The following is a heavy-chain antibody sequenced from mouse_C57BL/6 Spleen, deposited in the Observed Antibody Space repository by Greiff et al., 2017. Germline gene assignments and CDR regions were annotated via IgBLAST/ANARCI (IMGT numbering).Heavy chain of an antibody. V-gene: IGHV1-19*01. J-gene: IGHJ3*01. CDR1: GYTFTDYY. CDR3: ARGGTVAAY. D-gene: IGHD1-1*01. Sequence: VQLQQSGPVLVKPGASVKMSCKASGYTFTDYYMNWVKQSHGKSLEWIGVINPYNGGTSYNQKFKGKATLTVDTSSSTAYMELNSLTSEDSAVYYCARGGTVAAYWGQGTLVTVSA. CDR2: INPYNGGT.